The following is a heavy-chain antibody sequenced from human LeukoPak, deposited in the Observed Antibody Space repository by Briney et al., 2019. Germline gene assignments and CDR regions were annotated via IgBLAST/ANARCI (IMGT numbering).Heavy chain of an antibody. D-gene: IGHD2-15*01. CDR1: GYTLTELS. V-gene: IGHV1-24*01. CDR2: FDPEDGET. CDR3: ARGGTNYYYYGMDV. Sequence: GASVKVSCKVSGYTLTELSMHWVRQAPGKGLEWMGGFDPEDGETIYAQKLQGRVTMTTDTSTSTAYMELRSLRSDDTAVYYCARGGTNYYYYGMDVWGQGTTVTVSS. J-gene: IGHJ6*02.